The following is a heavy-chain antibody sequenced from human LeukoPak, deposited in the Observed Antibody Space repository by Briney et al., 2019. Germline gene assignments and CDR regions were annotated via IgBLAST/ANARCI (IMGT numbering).Heavy chain of an antibody. D-gene: IGHD5/OR15-5a*01. CDR3: ARPLGSTWVYDY. CDR1: GYTFTGYY. J-gene: IGHJ4*02. Sequence: ASVKVSCKASGYTFTGYYMHWVRQAPGQGLEWMGRINPNSGGTNYAQKFQGRVTMTRDTSISTAYMELSRLRSDDTAVYYCARPLGSTWVYDYWGQGTLVTVSS. CDR2: INPNSGGT. V-gene: IGHV1-2*06.